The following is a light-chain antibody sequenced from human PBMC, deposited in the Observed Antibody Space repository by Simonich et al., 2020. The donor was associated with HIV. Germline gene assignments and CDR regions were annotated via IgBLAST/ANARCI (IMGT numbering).Light chain of an antibody. CDR2: DVS. J-gene: IGLJ2*01. Sequence: QSALTQPASVSGSPGQSVTISCTGTSSDVGGYNYVSWYQQHPGKPPKLMLYDVSNRPSGVPDRFSGSKSGNTASLTISGLQAEDEADYYCCSYAGSYVVFGGGTKLTVL. V-gene: IGLV2-11*01. CDR1: SSDVGGYNY. CDR3: CSYAGSYVV.